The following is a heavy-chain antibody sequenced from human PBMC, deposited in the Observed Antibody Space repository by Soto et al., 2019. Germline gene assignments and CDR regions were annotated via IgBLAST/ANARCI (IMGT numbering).Heavy chain of an antibody. J-gene: IGHJ4*02. CDR1: GFTFRSYD. Sequence: GGSLRLSCAASGFTFRSYDMGWVRQAPGKGLEWVSDINGAGGSTYYADSVRGRFTISRDNSKNSLYLQMNSLRADDTAIYYCAKGIGDILTAYDYWGQGTLVTAPQ. D-gene: IGHD3-9*01. CDR3: AKGIGDILTAYDY. V-gene: IGHV3-23*01. CDR2: INGAGGST.